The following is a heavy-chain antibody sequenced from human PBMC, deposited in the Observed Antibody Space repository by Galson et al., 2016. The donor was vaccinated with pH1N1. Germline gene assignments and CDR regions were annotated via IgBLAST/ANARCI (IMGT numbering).Heavy chain of an antibody. D-gene: IGHD1-26*01. CDR3: TRDLGRRREF. J-gene: IGHJ4*02. CDR2: IDPSNGGT. V-gene: IGHV1-46*01. CDR1: GYTFTTSY. Sequence: SVKVSCKASGYTFTTSYIHWVRQAPGEGLEWMGVIDPSNGGTTYAQKFQARVTMTRDTSTSTVYLDLSRLKSDDTSVFYCTRDLGRRREFRGPGTLVTVSS.